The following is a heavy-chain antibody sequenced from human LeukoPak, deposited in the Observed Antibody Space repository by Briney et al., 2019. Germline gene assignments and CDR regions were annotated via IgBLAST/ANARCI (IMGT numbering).Heavy chain of an antibody. Sequence: GGSLRLSCAASGFTFSSYAMSWVRQAPGKGVEWVSAISGSGGSTYYADSVKGRFTISRDNSKNTLYLQMNSLRAEDTAVYYCAKAKYYYDSSGYYSFDYWGQGTLVTVSS. CDR1: GFTFSSYA. CDR3: AKAKYYYDSSGYYSFDY. J-gene: IGHJ4*02. CDR2: ISGSGGST. D-gene: IGHD3-22*01. V-gene: IGHV3-23*01.